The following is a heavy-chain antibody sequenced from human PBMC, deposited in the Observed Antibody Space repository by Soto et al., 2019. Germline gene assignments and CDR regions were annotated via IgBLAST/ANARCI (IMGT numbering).Heavy chain of an antibody. V-gene: IGHV1-18*01. D-gene: IGHD5-12*01. Sequence: GASVKVSFKASGYTFFTYDISWLRQAPEQGLEWMGWISTYSGDTKYAQKFQGRVTMTTDTSTTTAYLELRSLRSDDTAVYYCARHHGPTTSENWFDPWGQGTLVTVSS. CDR1: GYTFFTYD. J-gene: IGHJ5*02. CDR3: ARHHGPTTSENWFDP. CDR2: ISTYSGDT.